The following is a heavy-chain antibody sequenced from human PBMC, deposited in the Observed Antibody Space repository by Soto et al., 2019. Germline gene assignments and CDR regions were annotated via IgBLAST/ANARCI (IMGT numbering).Heavy chain of an antibody. CDR3: ARQGFGPLHGLVDV. D-gene: IGHD3-10*01. CDR1: GGSISSYY. CDR2: VHHSWGS. V-gene: IGHV4-59*08. Sequence: QVQLQESGPGLVKPSETLSLSCTVSGGSISSYYWSWFRQSPGKRMEWIGYVHHSWGSSYNPSLQSRVAISRDTSKSQFSPKVTSVTATDTAVYYCARQGFGPLHGLVDVWGQGTTVTVSS. J-gene: IGHJ6*02.